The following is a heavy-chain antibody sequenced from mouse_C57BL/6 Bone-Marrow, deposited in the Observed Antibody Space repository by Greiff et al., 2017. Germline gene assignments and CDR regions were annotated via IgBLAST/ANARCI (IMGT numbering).Heavy chain of an antibody. D-gene: IGHD2-4*01. Sequence: VQLKQSGAELVRPGTSVTVSCKASGYAFTNYLIEWVKQRPGQGLEWIGVINPGSGGTNYNEKFKGKATLTADKSSSTAYMQLSSLTADDSAVYFCARTLYYDLDYYAMDYWGQGTSVTVSS. CDR1: GYAFTNYL. CDR2: INPGSGGT. J-gene: IGHJ4*01. CDR3: ARTLYYDLDYYAMDY. V-gene: IGHV1-54*01.